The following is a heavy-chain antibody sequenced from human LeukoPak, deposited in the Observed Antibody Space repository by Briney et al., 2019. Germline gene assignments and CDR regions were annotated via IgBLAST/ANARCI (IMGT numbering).Heavy chain of an antibody. CDR1: GFSLSTTGVG. CDR2: IYWDDDN. V-gene: IGHV2-5*02. J-gene: IGHJ4*02. D-gene: IGHD3-16*01. CDR3: AHRRDVTFFNY. Sequence: ESGPTRANPTQTLTLTCTFSGFSLSTTGVGVCWIRQPPGKALVWLAVIYWDDDNRYSPSLKSRLTITKDTSKNQVVLTMTNMDPVDTATYYCAHRRDVTFFNYWGQGTLVTVSS.